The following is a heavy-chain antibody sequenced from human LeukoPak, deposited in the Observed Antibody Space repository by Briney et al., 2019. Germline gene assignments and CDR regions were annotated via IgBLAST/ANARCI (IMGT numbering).Heavy chain of an antibody. V-gene: IGHV7-4-1*02. CDR2: INTNTGNP. J-gene: IGHJ5*02. CDR3: ARDRYYYGSGTKCWFDP. CDR1: GYTFTSYA. D-gene: IGHD3-10*01. Sequence: ASVKVSCKASGYTFTSYAMNWVRQAPGQGLEWMGWINTNTGNPTHAQGFTGRFVFSLDTSVSTAYLQISSLKAEDTAVYYCARDRYYYGSGTKCWFDPWGQGTLVTVSS.